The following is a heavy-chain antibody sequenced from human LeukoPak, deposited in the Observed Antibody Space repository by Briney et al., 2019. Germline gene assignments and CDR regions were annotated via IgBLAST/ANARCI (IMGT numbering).Heavy chain of an antibody. J-gene: IGHJ4*02. Sequence: GGSLRLSCAASGFTFSSYWMHWVRQAPGKGLVWVSRINSDGSSTSYADSVKGRFTISRDNAKNTLYLQMNSLRAEDTAVYYCAREKNSPYCTNGVCQGSLFDYWGQGTLVTVSS. CDR2: INSDGSST. CDR1: GFTFSSYW. V-gene: IGHV3-74*01. CDR3: AREKNSPYCTNGVCQGSLFDY. D-gene: IGHD2-8*01.